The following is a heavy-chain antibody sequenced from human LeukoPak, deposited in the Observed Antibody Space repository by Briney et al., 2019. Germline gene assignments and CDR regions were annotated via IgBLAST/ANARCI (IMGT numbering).Heavy chain of an antibody. Sequence: ASVKVSCKASGGTFSSYAISWVRQAPGQGLEWMGRIIPIFGTANYAQKFQGRVTITTDESTSTAYMELSSLGSEDTAVYYCARGYYDSSGYLYWGQGTLVTVSS. V-gene: IGHV1-69*05. J-gene: IGHJ4*02. CDR1: GGTFSSYA. D-gene: IGHD3-22*01. CDR2: IIPIFGTA. CDR3: ARGYYDSSGYLY.